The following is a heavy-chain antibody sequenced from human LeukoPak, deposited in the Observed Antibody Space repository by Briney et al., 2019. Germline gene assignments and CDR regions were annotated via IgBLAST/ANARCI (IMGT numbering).Heavy chain of an antibody. CDR3: ARDRNYQLSPP. J-gene: IGHJ4*02. V-gene: IGHV3-74*01. D-gene: IGHD2-2*01. CDR1: GFTSFSNYW. CDR2: IKGDGSGT. Sequence: GGSLRLSCAASGFTSFSNYWIHWVRQAPGKGLVWVSRIKGDGSGTIYADSVKGRFTISRDNARNTVYLQMHSLRVEDTAVYYCARDRNYQLSPPWGQGTLVTVSS.